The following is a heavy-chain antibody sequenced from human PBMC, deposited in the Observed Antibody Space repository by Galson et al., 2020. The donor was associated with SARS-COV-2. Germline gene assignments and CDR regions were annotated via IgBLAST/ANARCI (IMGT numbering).Heavy chain of an antibody. CDR2: IDWDDDK. Sequence: SGPTLVKPTQTLTLTCTFSGFSLRTNGMRVSWIRQPPGKALEWLARIDWDDDKFYSTSLRTRLTISKDNSENQVVLTMTNMDPVDTATYYCARTVGYVAATGPYLDSWGQGALVTVSS. CDR1: GFSLRTNGMR. V-gene: IGHV2-70*04. D-gene: IGHD6-13*01. J-gene: IGHJ5*01. CDR3: ARTVGYVAATGPYLDS.